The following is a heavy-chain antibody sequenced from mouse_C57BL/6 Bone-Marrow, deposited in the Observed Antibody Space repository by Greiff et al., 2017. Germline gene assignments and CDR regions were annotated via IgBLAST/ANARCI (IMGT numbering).Heavy chain of an antibody. CDR3: AKNYGSSSYYYAMDY. J-gene: IGHJ4*01. Sequence: QVQLKQPGAELVKPGASVKLSCKASGYTFTSYWMHWVKQRPGRGLEWIGRIDPNSGGTKYNEKFKSKATLTVDKPSSTAYMPLSSLTSEDSAVYYCAKNYGSSSYYYAMDYWGQGTSVTVSS. V-gene: IGHV1-72*01. D-gene: IGHD1-1*01. CDR1: GYTFTSYW. CDR2: IDPNSGGT.